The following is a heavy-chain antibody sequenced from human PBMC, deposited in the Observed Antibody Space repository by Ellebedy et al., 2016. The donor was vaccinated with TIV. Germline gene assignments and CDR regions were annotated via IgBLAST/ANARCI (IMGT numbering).Heavy chain of an antibody. Sequence: GGSLRLSCEASGFTSSDYSMNWVRQASGKGLELVAYIRASGSNVYYADSVKGRFTISRDNPKNSLFLQMISLRAEDTALYYCARDRQWAHDYWGQGALVTVSS. CDR3: ARDRQWAHDY. D-gene: IGHD1-26*01. J-gene: IGHJ4*02. CDR2: IRASGSNV. V-gene: IGHV3-48*04. CDR1: GFTSSDYS.